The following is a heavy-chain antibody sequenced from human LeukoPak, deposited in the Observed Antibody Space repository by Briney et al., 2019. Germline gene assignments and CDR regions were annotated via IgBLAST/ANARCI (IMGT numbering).Heavy chain of an antibody. CDR3: ARRVGDLLLWD. CDR1: GFTFSSYG. V-gene: IGHV3-30*02. CDR2: IRSDGSTK. Sequence: GGSLRLSCGASGFTFSSYGMHWVRQAPGKGLEWVAFIRSDGSTKSYADSVKGRLAISRDNSKNTLYLQMNSLRAEDTAVYYCARRVGDLLLWDWGQGTLVTVSS. D-gene: IGHD3-16*02. J-gene: IGHJ4*02.